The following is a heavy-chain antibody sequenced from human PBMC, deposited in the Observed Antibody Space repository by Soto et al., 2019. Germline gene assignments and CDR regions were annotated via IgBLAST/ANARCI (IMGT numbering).Heavy chain of an antibody. Sequence: GGSLRLSCAASGFTFSSYGMHWVRQAPGKGLEWVAVIWYDGSNKYYADSVKGRFTISRDNSKNTLYLQMNSLRAEDTAVYYCARVGGLWFGEYSEIDYYYYGMDVWGQGTTVTVSS. CDR1: GFTFSSYG. D-gene: IGHD3-10*01. V-gene: IGHV3-33*01. CDR3: ARVGGLWFGEYSEIDYYYYGMDV. CDR2: IWYDGSNK. J-gene: IGHJ6*02.